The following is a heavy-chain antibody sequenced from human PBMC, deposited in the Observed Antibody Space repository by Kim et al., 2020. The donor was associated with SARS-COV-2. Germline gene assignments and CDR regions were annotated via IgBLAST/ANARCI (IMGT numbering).Heavy chain of an antibody. D-gene: IGHD1-7*01. CDR1: GFTFSSYA. J-gene: IGHJ4*01. CDR2: ISYDGSNK. CDR3: ARPPNRYNWNYGPDY. Sequence: GGSLRLSCAASGFTFSSYAMHWVRQAPGKGLEWVAVISYDGSNKYYADSVKSRFTISRDNSKNTLYLQMNSLRAEDTAVYYCARPPNRYNWNYGPDYWC. V-gene: IGHV3-30-3*01.